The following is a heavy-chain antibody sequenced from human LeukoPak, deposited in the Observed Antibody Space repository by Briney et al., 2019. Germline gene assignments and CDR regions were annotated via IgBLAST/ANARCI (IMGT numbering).Heavy chain of an antibody. V-gene: IGHV4-30-4*01. CDR2: IYYSGST. CDR3: ARMVPREYYFDY. J-gene: IGHJ4*02. CDR1: GGSISSGDYY. D-gene: IGHD3-10*01. Sequence: SQTLSLTCTVSGGSISSGDYYWSWIRQPSGKGLEWIGYIYYSGSTYYNPSLKSRVTISVDTSKNQFSLKLSSVTAADTAVYYCARMVPREYYFDYWGQGTLVTVSS.